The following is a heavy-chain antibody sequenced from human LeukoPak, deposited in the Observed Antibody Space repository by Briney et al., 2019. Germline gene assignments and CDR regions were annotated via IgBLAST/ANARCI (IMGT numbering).Heavy chain of an antibody. Sequence: PSETLSLTCTVSGGSIRSRSNYWGWTRQPPGKGLEWIGSIYYTGYTFYNPSLKSRVTISVDTSRNKVSLKLSSVTAADTAVYYCARDQYYYDSSGYSGLDYWGQGTLVTVSS. CDR1: GGSIRSRSNY. CDR2: IYYTGYT. J-gene: IGHJ4*02. D-gene: IGHD3-22*01. CDR3: ARDQYYYDSSGYSGLDY. V-gene: IGHV4-39*07.